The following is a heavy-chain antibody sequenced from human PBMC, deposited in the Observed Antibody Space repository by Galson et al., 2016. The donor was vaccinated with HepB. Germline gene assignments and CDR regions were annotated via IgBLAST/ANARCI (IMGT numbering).Heavy chain of an antibody. CDR1: GFTFETYS. Sequence: SLRLSCAASGFTFETYSMNWVRQAPGKGLEWVSSMNSDGKYIYYADSVKGRFTISRDNGKRTLYLQMNSLRADDTAVYYCAKDREALSYHAFDTWGQGTLVIVSS. J-gene: IGHJ4*02. D-gene: IGHD1-26*01. CDR3: AKDREALSYHAFDT. V-gene: IGHV3-21*04. CDR2: MNSDGKYI.